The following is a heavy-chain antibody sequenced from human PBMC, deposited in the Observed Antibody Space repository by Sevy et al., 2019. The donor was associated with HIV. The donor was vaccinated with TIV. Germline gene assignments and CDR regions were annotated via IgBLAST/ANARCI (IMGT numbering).Heavy chain of an antibody. Sequence: GGSLRLSCATSGFTFSNYPMHWVRQAPGKGLEWVANIKQDGSEKYYVDSVKGRFTISRDNAKNSLYLQMNSLRAEDTAVYYCAREETVTHLYYYGMDVWGQGTTVTVSS. V-gene: IGHV3-7*03. D-gene: IGHD4-17*01. CDR3: AREETVTHLYYYGMDV. CDR2: IKQDGSEK. J-gene: IGHJ6*02. CDR1: GFTFSNYP.